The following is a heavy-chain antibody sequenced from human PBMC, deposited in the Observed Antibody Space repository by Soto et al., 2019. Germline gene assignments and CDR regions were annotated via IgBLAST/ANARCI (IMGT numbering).Heavy chain of an antibody. J-gene: IGHJ4*02. CDR1: GGSISPYY. Sequence: QVQLQESGPGLVKPSETLSLTCTVSGGSISPYYWRLIRQPPGQGLEWIGFIYYSGSTNYNPSLKSRVTISVDTSQNQFARMLTSVTAADTAVYYCARPRSSGYSGEFDYLGQGTLVTVSS. V-gene: IGHV4-59*01. CDR2: IYYSGST. D-gene: IGHD3-22*01. CDR3: ARPRSSGYSGEFDY.